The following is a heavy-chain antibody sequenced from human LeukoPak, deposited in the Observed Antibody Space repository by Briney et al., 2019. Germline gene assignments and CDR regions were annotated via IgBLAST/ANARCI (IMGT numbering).Heavy chain of an antibody. CDR1: GFTFSSYW. V-gene: IGHV3-74*01. D-gene: IGHD2-2*02. CDR2: INTDGSST. Sequence: GGSLRLSCAASGFTFSSYWMHWVRQAPGKGLVWVSRINTDGSSTSYADSVKDRFTISRDNAKNTLYLQMNSLRAEDTAVYYCARDRSIVVVPAAIPPDYWGQGTLVTVSS. CDR3: ARDRSIVVVPAAIPPDY. J-gene: IGHJ4*02.